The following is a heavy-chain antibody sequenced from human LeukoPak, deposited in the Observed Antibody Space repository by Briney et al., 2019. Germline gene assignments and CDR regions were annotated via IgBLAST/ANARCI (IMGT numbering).Heavy chain of an antibody. D-gene: IGHD1-26*01. CDR3: ARDLGYYSGSYYWDY. V-gene: IGHV1-18*01. CDR1: GYTFTSYG. CDR2: ISTNNGNT. Sequence: GDSVKVSCKASGYTFTSYGISWVRQAPGQGLEWMGWISTNNGNTNYAQTLQGRVTMTTDTSTTTAYMELRSLRSDDTAVYYCARDLGYYSGSYYWDYWGQGTLVTVSA. J-gene: IGHJ4*02.